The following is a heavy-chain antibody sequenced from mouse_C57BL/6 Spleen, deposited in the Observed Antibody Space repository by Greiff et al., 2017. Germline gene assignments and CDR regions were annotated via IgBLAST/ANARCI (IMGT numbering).Heavy chain of an antibody. D-gene: IGHD1-1*01. V-gene: IGHV1-64*01. Sequence: QGLEWIGMIHPNSGSTNYNEKFKSKATLTVDKSSSTAYMQLSSLTSEDSAVYYCARTHYYGSSKEYFDVWGTGTTVTVSS. J-gene: IGHJ1*03. CDR2: IHPNSGST. CDR3: ARTHYYGSSKEYFDV.